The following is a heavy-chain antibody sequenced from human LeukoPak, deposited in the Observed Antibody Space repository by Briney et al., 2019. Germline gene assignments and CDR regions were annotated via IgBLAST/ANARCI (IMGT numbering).Heavy chain of an antibody. CDR1: GGSISSSSSY. CDR3: ARSQFYGSGSYQGRWFDP. CDR2: IYYSGSS. Sequence: SETLSLTCSVSGGSISSSSSYWGWIRQPPGKGLEWIGSIYYSGSSFDSPALKSRVTISVDTSKNQFSLKLTSVTAADTAVYYCARSQFYGSGSYQGRWFDPWGQGTLVTVSS. D-gene: IGHD3-10*01. V-gene: IGHV4-39*07. J-gene: IGHJ5*02.